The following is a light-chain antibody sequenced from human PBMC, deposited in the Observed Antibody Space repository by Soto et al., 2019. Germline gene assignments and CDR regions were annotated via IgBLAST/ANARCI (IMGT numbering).Light chain of an antibody. Sequence: QSVLTQPPSASGTPGQRVTVSCSGSRSNIGSNTVNWYQQFPGTAPKLLIYSSNQRPSGVTDRFSGSKSGTSASLAISGLQSGDEAVYYCADWDDSLGGPVFGGGTKLPVL. V-gene: IGLV1-44*01. CDR1: RSNIGSNT. CDR3: ADWDDSLGGPV. CDR2: SSN. J-gene: IGLJ2*01.